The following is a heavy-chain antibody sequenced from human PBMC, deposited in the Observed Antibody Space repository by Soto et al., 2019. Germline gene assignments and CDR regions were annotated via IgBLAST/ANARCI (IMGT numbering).Heavy chain of an antibody. CDR1: GLTFSEYW. D-gene: IGHD6-19*01. Sequence: EVQLVESAGGLVHPGGSLRLSCTASGLTFSEYWMTWVRQAPWKGLECVANIQQDAGERWYVDSVKGRFTISRDNAKSSRFLQMNSLRAEDTAVYYCARDTDPTDSRGEHFDALDIWGQGTMVTVSS. CDR3: ARDTDPTDSRGEHFDALDI. J-gene: IGHJ3*02. CDR2: IQQDAGER. V-gene: IGHV3-7*01.